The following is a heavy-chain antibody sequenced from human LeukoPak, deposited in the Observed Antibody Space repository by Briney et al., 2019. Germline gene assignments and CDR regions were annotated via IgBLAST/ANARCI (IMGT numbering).Heavy chain of an antibody. D-gene: IGHD5-12*01. CDR2: INHSGST. V-gene: IGHV4-34*01. CDR1: GGSFSGYY. Sequence: KASETLSLTCAVYGGSFSGYYWSWIRQPPGKGLEWIGEINHSGSTNYNPSLKSRVTISVDTSKNQFSLKLSSVTAADTAVYYCAREGGTEATTRNWFDPWGQGTLVTVSS. J-gene: IGHJ5*02. CDR3: AREGGTEATTRNWFDP.